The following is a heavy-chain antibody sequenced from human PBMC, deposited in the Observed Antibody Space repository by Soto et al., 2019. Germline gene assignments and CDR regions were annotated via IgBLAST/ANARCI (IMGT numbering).Heavy chain of an antibody. J-gene: IGHJ4*02. V-gene: IGHV1-3*04. D-gene: IGHD2-2*01. CDR3: ARNKGGYCTSSSCYGSLSLWY. Sequence: ASVKVSCKASGYTFSNYAIHWVRQVPGQRFEWMGWINTANGDKKYSQNFQGRVTITRDTSANTAYMELSSLRSEDTAVYYCARNKGGYCTSSSCYGSLSLWYWGQGTLVTVSS. CDR1: GYTFSNYA. CDR2: INTANGDK.